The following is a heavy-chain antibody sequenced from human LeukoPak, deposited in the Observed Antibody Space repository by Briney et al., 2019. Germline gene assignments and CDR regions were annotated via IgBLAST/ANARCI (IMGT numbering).Heavy chain of an antibody. D-gene: IGHD5-12*01. V-gene: IGHV4-28*06. CDR2: IYYSGST. CDR1: GYSISSSNW. Sequence: SDTLSLTCAVSGYSISSSNWWGWIRQPPGKGLEWIGYIYYSGSTNYNPSLKSRVTMSVDTSKNQFSLKLSSVTALDTAVYYCASGGYEPPLPDYWGQGTLVTVSS. J-gene: IGHJ4*02. CDR3: ASGGYEPPLPDY.